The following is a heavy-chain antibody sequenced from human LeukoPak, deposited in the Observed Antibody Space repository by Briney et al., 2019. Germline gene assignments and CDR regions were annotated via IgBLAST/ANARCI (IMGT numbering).Heavy chain of an antibody. Sequence: PSETLSLTCTVAGGSISSGSYYWSWIRQPAGKGLEWIGRIYTSGSTNYNPSLKSRVTISVDTSKNQFSLKLSSVTAADTAVYYCARDVNTMVRGVLVDAFDIWGQGTMVTVSS. V-gene: IGHV4-61*02. CDR2: IYTSGST. D-gene: IGHD3-10*01. CDR1: GGSISSGSYY. J-gene: IGHJ3*02. CDR3: ARDVNTMVRGVLVDAFDI.